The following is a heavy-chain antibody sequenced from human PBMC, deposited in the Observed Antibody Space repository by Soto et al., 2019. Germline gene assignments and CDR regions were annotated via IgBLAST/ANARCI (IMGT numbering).Heavy chain of an antibody. CDR3: ARHPDRAAEIGGFDP. CDR1: GFTFSSYS. CDR2: ISSSSSTI. D-gene: IGHD6-13*01. J-gene: IGHJ5*02. V-gene: IGHV3-48*01. Sequence: EVQLVESGGGLVQPGGSLRLSCAASGFTFSSYSMNWVRQAPGKGLEWVSYISSSSSTIYYADSVKGRFTISRDNAKNSLYRQMASLRAEDTAVYDCARHPDRAAEIGGFDPWGQGTLVTVSS.